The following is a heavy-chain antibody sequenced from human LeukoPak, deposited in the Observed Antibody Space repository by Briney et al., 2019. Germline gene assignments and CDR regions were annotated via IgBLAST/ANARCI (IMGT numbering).Heavy chain of an antibody. CDR2: ISTYNGNT. V-gene: IGHV1-18*01. CDR3: AREHYDSSGYYKRHFDY. J-gene: IGHJ4*02. Sequence: VASVKVSCKASGYTFTSYGISWVRQAPGQGLEWMGWISTYNGNTNYAQKLQGRVTMTTDTSTSTVYMELRSLRSDDTAVHYCAREHYDSSGYYKRHFDYWGQGTLVTVSS. CDR1: GYTFTSYG. D-gene: IGHD3-22*01.